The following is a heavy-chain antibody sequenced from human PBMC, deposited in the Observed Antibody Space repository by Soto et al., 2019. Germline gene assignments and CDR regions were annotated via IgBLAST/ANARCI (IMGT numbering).Heavy chain of an antibody. Sequence: PGGSLRLSCAASGFTCSSYWMSWVRQAPGKGLEWVANIKQDGSEKYYVDSVKGRFTISRDNAKNSLYLQMNSLRAEDTAVYYCARGTQTYYYGSGSPYTYYFDYWGQGTLVTVSS. CDR1: GFTCSSYW. CDR3: ARGTQTYYYGSGSPYTYYFDY. J-gene: IGHJ4*02. D-gene: IGHD3-10*01. CDR2: IKQDGSEK. V-gene: IGHV3-7*01.